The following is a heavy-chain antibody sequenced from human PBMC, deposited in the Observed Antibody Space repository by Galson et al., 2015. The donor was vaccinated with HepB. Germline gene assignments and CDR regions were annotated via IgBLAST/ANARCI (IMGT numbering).Heavy chain of an antibody. CDR1: GFTFSSYW. V-gene: IGHV3-7*01. Sequence: SLRLSCAASGFTFSSYWTGWVRQAPGEGLEWVANIKQDGSEKYYVDSVKGRFTISRDNAKNSLYLQMNSLRAEDTAVYYCARPSGHYGMDVWGQGTTVTVSS. CDR3: ARPSGHYGMDV. D-gene: IGHD1-1*01. J-gene: IGHJ6*02. CDR2: IKQDGSEK.